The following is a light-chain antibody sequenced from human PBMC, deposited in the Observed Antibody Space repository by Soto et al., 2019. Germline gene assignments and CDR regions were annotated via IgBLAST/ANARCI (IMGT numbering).Light chain of an antibody. V-gene: IGLV2-14*01. Sequence: QSALTQPASVSGSPGQSVTISCTGTSSDVGGYNYVSWYQQHPGKAPKLMIYEVTNRPSGVSNRFSGSKSGNTASLTISGLQAEDEADYYCSSYADSNLIFGEGTKLTVL. CDR3: SSYADSNLI. CDR2: EVT. J-gene: IGLJ2*01. CDR1: SSDVGGYNY.